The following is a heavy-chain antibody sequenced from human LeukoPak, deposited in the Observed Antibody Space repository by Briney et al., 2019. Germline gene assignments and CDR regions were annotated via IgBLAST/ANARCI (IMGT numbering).Heavy chain of an antibody. D-gene: IGHD3-10*01. J-gene: IGHJ6*02. Sequence: ASVTVSCKASVYTFTDYYMHWVRQAPGQGGEWMGWINPKSGGTNYARKFQGRVTMTRDTSISTAYMELSSLRSDDTAVYYCALWFGELSALIIYYYYGMDVWGQGTTVTVSS. V-gene: IGHV1-2*02. CDR2: INPKSGGT. CDR3: ALWFGELSALIIYYYYGMDV. CDR1: VYTFTDYY.